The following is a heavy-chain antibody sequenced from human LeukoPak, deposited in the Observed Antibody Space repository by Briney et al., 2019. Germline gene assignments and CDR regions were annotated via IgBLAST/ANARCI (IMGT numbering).Heavy chain of an antibody. CDR3: ARGFYIAGNAGTFDL. D-gene: IGHD1-1*01. CDR2: VFNSGST. Sequence: TSETLSLTCTVSGGSISNYYWSWIRQPPGKGLEWIGYVFNSGSTNYNPSLKSRITISVDTSKNQFSLKLSPVTAADTAVYYCARGFYIAGNAGTFDLWGQGTMVTVSS. V-gene: IGHV4-59*01. J-gene: IGHJ3*01. CDR1: GGSISNYY.